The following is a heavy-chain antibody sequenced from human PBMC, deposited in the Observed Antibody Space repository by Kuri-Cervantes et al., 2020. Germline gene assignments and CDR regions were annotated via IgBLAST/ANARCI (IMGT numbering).Heavy chain of an antibody. Sequence: ASVKISCKASGGTFSSYAISWVRQAPGQGLEWMGWISAYNGNTNYAQKLQGRVTMTTDTPTSTAYMELRSLRSDDTAVYYCARDGGIVVNYFDYWGQGTLVTVSS. D-gene: IGHD2-2*01. CDR3: ARDGGIVVNYFDY. V-gene: IGHV1-18*01. CDR2: ISAYNGNT. CDR1: GGTFSSYA. J-gene: IGHJ4*02.